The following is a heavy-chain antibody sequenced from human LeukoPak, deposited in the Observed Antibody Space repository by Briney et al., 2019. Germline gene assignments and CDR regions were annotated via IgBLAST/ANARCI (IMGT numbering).Heavy chain of an antibody. CDR1: GYTFTDYY. V-gene: IGHV1-2*02. Sequence: ASVKVSCKASGYTFTDYYIHWVRQAPGQGLEWMGWISPNNGGTNFAPRFQGRVTMTRDTSISTAYMEVSRLRSDDTAVYYCASRLAAAGTEYFDLWGRGTLVTVSS. J-gene: IGHJ2*01. CDR3: ASRLAAAGTEYFDL. CDR2: ISPNNGGT. D-gene: IGHD6-13*01.